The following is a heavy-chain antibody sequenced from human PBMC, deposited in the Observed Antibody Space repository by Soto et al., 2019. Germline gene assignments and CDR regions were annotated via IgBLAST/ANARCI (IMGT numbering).Heavy chain of an antibody. CDR2: ISGGGRST. V-gene: IGHV3-23*01. Sequence: GGSLRLSCAASGFTFSNYAMSWVRQAPGKGLEWVSTISGGGRSTFYADSVKGRFTISRDSSKNTLYLQKDSLRAEDTAVYYCAKGGHMSFFDYWGQGTLVTVSS. CDR1: GFTFSNYA. CDR3: AKGGHMSFFDY. D-gene: IGHD2-21*01. J-gene: IGHJ4*02.